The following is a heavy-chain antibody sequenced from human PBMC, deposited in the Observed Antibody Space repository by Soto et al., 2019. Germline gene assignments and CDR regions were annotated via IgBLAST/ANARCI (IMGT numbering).Heavy chain of an antibody. Sequence: GGSLRLSCAASGFTFSSYAMSWVRQAPGKGLEWVSAISGSGDSTYYADSVKGRFTISRDTSKNTLYLQMDSLRAEDTALYYCAKSYSSNWYDYFDYWGQGTLVAVSS. CDR1: GFTFSSYA. CDR3: AKSYSSNWYDYFDY. D-gene: IGHD6-13*01. V-gene: IGHV3-23*01. J-gene: IGHJ4*02. CDR2: ISGSGDST.